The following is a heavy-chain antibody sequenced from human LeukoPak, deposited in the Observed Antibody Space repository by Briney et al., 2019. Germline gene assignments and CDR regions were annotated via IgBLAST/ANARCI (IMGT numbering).Heavy chain of an antibody. CDR2: IYYSGST. CDR1: GGSISSSSYY. J-gene: IGHJ4*02. D-gene: IGHD3-10*01. Sequence: PSETLSLTCTVSGGSISSSSYYWGWIRQPPGKGLEWIGSIYYSGSTYYNPSLKSRVTISVDTSKNQFSLKLSSVTAADTAVYYCARDDGSGSGSPSEFWGQGTLVTVSS. CDR3: ARDDGSGSGSPSEF. V-gene: IGHV4-39*02.